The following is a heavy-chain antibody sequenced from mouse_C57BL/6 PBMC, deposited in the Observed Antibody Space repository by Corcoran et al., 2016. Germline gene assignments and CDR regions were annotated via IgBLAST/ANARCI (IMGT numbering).Heavy chain of an antibody. CDR2: IKTYSGVP. CDR3: ARDGNYEYFDV. D-gene: IGHD2-1*01. J-gene: IGHJ1*03. CDR1: GYTFTTYG. Sequence: QIQLVQSGPELKKPGETVKISCKAAGYTFTTYGMSWVKQAPGKGLKWMGWIKTYSGVPTYADDFKGRFAFSLETSASTAYLQINNLKNEDTATYFCARDGNYEYFDVWGTGTTVTVSS. V-gene: IGHV9-3*01.